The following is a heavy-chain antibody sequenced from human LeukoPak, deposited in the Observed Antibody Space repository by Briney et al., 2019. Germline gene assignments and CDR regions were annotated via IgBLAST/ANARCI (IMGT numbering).Heavy chain of an antibody. CDR1: GGSFSGYY. V-gene: IGHV4-34*01. CDR2: INHSGST. J-gene: IGHJ6*02. CDR3: ASRMYYYYGMDV. Sequence: SETLSLTCAVYGGSFSGYYWSWIRQPPGKGLEWSGEINHSGSTTYNPSLKSRVTISVDTSKNQFSLKLNSVTAADTAVYYCASRMYYYYGMDVWGQGTTVIVSS.